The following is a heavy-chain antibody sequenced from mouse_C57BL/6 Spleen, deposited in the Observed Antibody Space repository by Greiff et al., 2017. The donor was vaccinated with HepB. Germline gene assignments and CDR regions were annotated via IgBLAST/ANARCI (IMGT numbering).Heavy chain of an antibody. CDR2: INPGSGGT. J-gene: IGHJ4*01. V-gene: IGHV1-54*01. CDR3: ARELGRRYYAMDY. D-gene: IGHD4-1*01. CDR1: GYSFTNYL. Sequence: VQLQQSGAELVRPGTSVKVSCKASGYSFTNYLIEWVKQRPGQGLEWIGVINPGSGGTNYNEKFKGKATLTADKSSSTAYMQLSSLTSEDSAVYFCARELGRRYYAMDYWGQGTSGTVSS.